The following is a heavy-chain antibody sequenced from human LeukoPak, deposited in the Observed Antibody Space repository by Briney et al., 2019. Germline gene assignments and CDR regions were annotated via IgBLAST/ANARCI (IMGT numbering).Heavy chain of an antibody. CDR2: TYYRSEWFI. Sequence: QTLSLTCAISGDSVSSNSAVWNWIRQSPSRGLEWLGRTYYRSEWFIDYAPSVKSRISINPDTSKNQFSLQLDSVAPEDTAVYYCARSSAGFDSWGQGTLVTVSS. CDR3: ARSSAGFDS. CDR1: GDSVSSNSAV. V-gene: IGHV6-1*01. D-gene: IGHD3-16*01. J-gene: IGHJ5*01.